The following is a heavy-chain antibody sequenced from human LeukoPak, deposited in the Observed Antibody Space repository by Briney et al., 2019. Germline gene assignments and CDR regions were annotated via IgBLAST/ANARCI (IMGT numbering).Heavy chain of an antibody. CDR2: INSDGSEG. CDR3: ARSSYSSSSSV. D-gene: IGHD6-6*01. CDR1: GFTFDDYA. J-gene: IGHJ3*01. V-gene: IGHV3-7*03. Sequence: GGSLRLSCAASGFTFDDYAMNWVRQGPGKGLEWVASINSDGSEGYYADVVKGRLTISRDNAKNSLYLQINSLRAEDTAVYYCARSSYSSSSSVWGQGTMVTVSS.